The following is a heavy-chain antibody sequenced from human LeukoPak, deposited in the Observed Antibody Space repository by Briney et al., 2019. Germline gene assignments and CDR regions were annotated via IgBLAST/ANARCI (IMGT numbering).Heavy chain of an antibody. Sequence: SETLSLTCAVYGDSFSGYYWSWIRQPPGKGLEWIGEIIHSGSTNYNPSLKSRVTMSVDTSKNQFSLKLNSVTAADTAVYYCARGWGPAYCGGDCHRHFDYWGQGTLVTVSS. D-gene: IGHD2-21*02. V-gene: IGHV4-34*01. CDR1: GDSFSGYY. J-gene: IGHJ4*02. CDR2: IIHSGST. CDR3: ARGWGPAYCGGDCHRHFDY.